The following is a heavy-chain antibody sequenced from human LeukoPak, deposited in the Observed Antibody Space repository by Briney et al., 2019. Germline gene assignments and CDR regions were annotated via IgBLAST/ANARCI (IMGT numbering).Heavy chain of an antibody. J-gene: IGHJ4*02. D-gene: IGHD1-26*01. CDR1: GYSFTSYG. V-gene: IGHV1-18*01. CDR3: ARERGIVGGTNFFDY. Sequence: ASVKVSCKASGYSFTSYGINWVRQAPGQGLEWMGWINAYNGNTNYVQKVQGRVTMTTDTSTTTAYMELRSLRSDDTAAYYCARERGIVGGTNFFDYWGQGTLVTVSS. CDR2: INAYNGNT.